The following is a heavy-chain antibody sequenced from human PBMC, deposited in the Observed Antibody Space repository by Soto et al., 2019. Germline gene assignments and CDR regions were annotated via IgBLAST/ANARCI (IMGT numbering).Heavy chain of an antibody. CDR2: ISAYNGNT. J-gene: IGHJ6*02. CDR3: ARRIAARPYYYYYGMDV. Sequence: QVQLVQSGAEVKKPGASVKVSCKASGYTFTSYGISWVRQAPGQGLEWMGWISAYNGNTNYAQKLKGRDTMTTDTSTSTAYMELRSLRSDDTAVYYCARRIAARPYYYYYGMDVLGQGTTVTVSS. D-gene: IGHD6-6*01. V-gene: IGHV1-18*01. CDR1: GYTFTSYG.